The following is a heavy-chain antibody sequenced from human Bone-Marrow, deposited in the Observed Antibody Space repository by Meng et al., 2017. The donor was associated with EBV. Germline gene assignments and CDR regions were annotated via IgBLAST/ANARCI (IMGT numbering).Heavy chain of an antibody. V-gene: IGHV3-11*04. Sequence: QVQLVESGGCLVKPGGSLRLSCAASGFTFSDYYMSWIRQAPGKGLEWVAIIPSDGNIYYADSVKGRFTISRDNSKNTLYLQMNSLRGEDTAVYYCARDLSGRFDPWGQGTLVTVSS. CDR1: GFTFSDYY. D-gene: IGHD1-14*01. CDR3: ARDLSGRFDP. CDR2: IPSDGNI. J-gene: IGHJ5*02.